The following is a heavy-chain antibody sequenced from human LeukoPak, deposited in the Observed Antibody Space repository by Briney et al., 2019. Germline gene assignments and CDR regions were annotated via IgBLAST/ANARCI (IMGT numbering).Heavy chain of an antibody. Sequence: SETLSLTCTVSGGSISSSSYYWGWIRQPPGKGLEWIGSIYYSGSTYYNPSLKSRVTISVDSSKNQFSLKLSSVTAADTAVYYCARFYSSWIPFDYWGQGTLVTVSS. CDR3: ARFYSSWIPFDY. V-gene: IGHV4-39*01. J-gene: IGHJ4*02. CDR1: GGSISSSSYY. CDR2: IYYSGST. D-gene: IGHD6-13*01.